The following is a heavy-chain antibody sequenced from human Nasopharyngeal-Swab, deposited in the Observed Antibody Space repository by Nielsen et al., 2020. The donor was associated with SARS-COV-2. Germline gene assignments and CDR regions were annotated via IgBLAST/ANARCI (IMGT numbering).Heavy chain of an antibody. CDR1: GFTFSTYD. D-gene: IGHD2-21*01. J-gene: IGHJ4*02. CDR2: ISGSGEST. CDR3: VKGPPAVIHYFDY. V-gene: IGHV3-23*01. Sequence: GESLKISCAASGFTFSTYDMSWVRQAPGKGLEWVSGISGSGESTHYADSVKGRFTISRDNSKNTLYLQMNSLRAEDTAVYYCVKGPPAVIHYFDYWSQGTLVTVSS.